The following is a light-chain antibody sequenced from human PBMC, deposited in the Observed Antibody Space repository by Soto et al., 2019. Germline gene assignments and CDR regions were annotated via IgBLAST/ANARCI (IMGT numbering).Light chain of an antibody. CDR1: QSITTS. J-gene: IGKJ3*01. CDR2: GAS. Sequence: DIQMTQAPSSLSASVGDRVTITCRASQSITTSLSWHQQKPGKAHKVLIYGASKLQGGVPSRFRGRGSGTDFPLTISSLQPEDFAAYYCQQSSSTPFTFGPGTRVDV. V-gene: IGKV1-39*01. CDR3: QQSSSTPFT.